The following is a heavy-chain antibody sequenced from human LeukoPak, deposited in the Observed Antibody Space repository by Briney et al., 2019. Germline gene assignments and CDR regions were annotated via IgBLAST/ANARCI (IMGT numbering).Heavy chain of an antibody. CDR3: ARGDGYCSSASCSGN. J-gene: IGHJ4*02. CDR2: IRFDGSNK. D-gene: IGHD2-2*03. CDR1: GFILNTYG. Sequence: GGSLRLSCAASGFILNTYGMHWVRQAPGKGLEWVAFIRFDGSNKYYADSVKGRFTISRDNSKNTLYLQMKSLRPEDTAVYYCARGDGYCSSASCSGNWGQGTLVTVSS. V-gene: IGHV3-30*02.